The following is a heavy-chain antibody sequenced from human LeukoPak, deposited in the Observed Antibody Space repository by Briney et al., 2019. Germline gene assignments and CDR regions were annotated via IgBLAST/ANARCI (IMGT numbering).Heavy chain of an antibody. J-gene: IGHJ3*02. Sequence: SETLSLTCAVYGGSFSAYYWSWIRQPPGKGLEWIGEINHSGTTNYNPSLKSRVTISVDTSKNQFSLKLSSVTAADTTVYYCARGLRYFDWSLGHAFDIWGQGTMVTVSS. V-gene: IGHV4-34*01. CDR2: INHSGTT. CDR3: ARGLRYFDWSLGHAFDI. CDR1: GGSFSAYY. D-gene: IGHD3-9*01.